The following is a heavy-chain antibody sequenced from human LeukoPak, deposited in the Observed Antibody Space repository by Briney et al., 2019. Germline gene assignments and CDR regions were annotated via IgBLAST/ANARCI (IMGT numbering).Heavy chain of an antibody. V-gene: IGHV4-34*01. CDR3: AASCYPDYGGNSEAFDI. CDR1: GGSFSGYY. J-gene: IGHJ3*02. Sequence: SETLSLTCAVYGGSFSGYYWSWIRQPPGKGLEWIGEINHSGSTNYNPSLRSRVTISVDTSKNQFSLKLSSVTAADTAVYYCAASCYPDYGGNSEAFDIWGQGTMVTVSS. CDR2: INHSGST. D-gene: IGHD4-23*01.